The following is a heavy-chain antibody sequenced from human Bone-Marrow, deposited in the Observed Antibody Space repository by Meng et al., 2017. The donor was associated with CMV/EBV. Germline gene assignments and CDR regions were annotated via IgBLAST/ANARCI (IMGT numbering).Heavy chain of an antibody. D-gene: IGHD6-13*01. CDR1: GFTFSSYW. J-gene: IGHJ4*02. V-gene: IGHV3-7*01. CDR2: IKQDGSEK. Sequence: GESLKISCAASGFTFSSYWMSWVRQAPGKGLEWVANIKQDGSEKYYVDSVKGRFTISRDNAKNSLHLQMNSLRAEDTAVYYCARGRRRYSSSWEGFDYWGQGTLVTVSS. CDR3: ARGRRRYSSSWEGFDY.